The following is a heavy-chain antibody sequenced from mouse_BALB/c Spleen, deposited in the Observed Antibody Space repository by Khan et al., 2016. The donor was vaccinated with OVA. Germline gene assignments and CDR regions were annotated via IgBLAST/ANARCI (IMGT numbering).Heavy chain of an antibody. CDR2: ISDGGSYD. CDR3: GRGEVRLMDY. D-gene: IGHD2-14*01. CDR1: GFTFSDSY. J-gene: IGHJ4*01. V-gene: IGHV5-4*02. Sequence: EVELVESGGGLVKPGGSLKLSCAASGFTFSDSYMYWVRQTPEKRLEWVATISDGGSYDYYPDSVKGRFTISRDNAKNKQYLQMRSPKSEDTAIYCCGRGEVRLMDYWGQGTSVTVST.